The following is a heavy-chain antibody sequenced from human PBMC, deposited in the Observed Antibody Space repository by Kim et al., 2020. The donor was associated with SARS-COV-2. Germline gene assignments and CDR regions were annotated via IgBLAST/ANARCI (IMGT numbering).Heavy chain of an antibody. V-gene: IGHV4-39*07. D-gene: IGHD4-17*01. CDR1: GGSISSSSYY. Sequence: SETLSLTCTVSGGSISSSSYYWGWIRQPPGKGLEWIGSIYYSGSTYYNPSLKSRVTISVDTSKNQFSLKLSSVTAADTAVYYCARVPIHTVTPFLEDYWG. J-gene: IGHJ4*01. CDR2: IYYSGST. CDR3: ARVPIHTVTPFLEDY.